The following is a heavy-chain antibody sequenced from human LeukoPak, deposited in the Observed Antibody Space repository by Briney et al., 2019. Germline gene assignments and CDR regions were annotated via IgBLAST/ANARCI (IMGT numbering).Heavy chain of an antibody. D-gene: IGHD1-14*01. Sequence: GGSLRLSCAASGFSFSSYYVNWVRQAPGKGLEWVSCITTGSTYKFYADSVGGRFAVSRDDAESSLYLQMNSLRADDTAVYYCVRENHGSFDYWGQGSLVTVSS. V-gene: IGHV3-21*01. CDR3: VRENHGSFDY. J-gene: IGHJ4*02. CDR2: ITTGSTYK. CDR1: GFSFSSYY.